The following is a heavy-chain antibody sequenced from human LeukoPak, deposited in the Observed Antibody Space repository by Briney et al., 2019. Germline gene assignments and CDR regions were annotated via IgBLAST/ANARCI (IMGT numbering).Heavy chain of an antibody. J-gene: IGHJ4*02. CDR1: GGTFSSDA. Sequence: SVKVSGKVSGGTFSSDAISWVRQAPGQGLEWMGGIISLFGLSNYAQRFQGRVTFTADDSTSTVYMTLSGLRSEDTAVYYCARGGDFFRYWGPGTLVTVSS. CDR3: ARGGDFFRY. D-gene: IGHD2/OR15-2a*01. CDR2: IISLFGLS. V-gene: IGHV1-69*13.